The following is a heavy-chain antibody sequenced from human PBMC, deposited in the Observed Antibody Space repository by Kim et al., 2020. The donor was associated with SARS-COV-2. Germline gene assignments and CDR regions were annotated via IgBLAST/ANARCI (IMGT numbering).Heavy chain of an antibody. V-gene: IGHV3-23*05. CDR3: AKLITTSSYSDMEV. CDR1: EFTFSTYA. J-gene: IGHJ6*02. D-gene: IGHD2-2*01. Sequence: GGSLRLSCATSEFTFSTYAVSWVRQAPGKGLEWVSAIPSSGTTTYYADSVRGRFTISRDNSMNTLSLQMNSLRADDTAVYYFAKLITTSSYSDMEVWG. CDR2: IPSSGTTT.